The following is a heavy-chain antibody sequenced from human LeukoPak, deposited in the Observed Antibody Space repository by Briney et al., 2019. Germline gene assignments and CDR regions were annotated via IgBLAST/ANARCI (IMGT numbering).Heavy chain of an antibody. J-gene: IGHJ5*02. V-gene: IGHV1-8*02. CDR2: MNPNSGNT. CDR1: GYTFTSYG. CDR3: ARGLYYYDSSGYYEYNWFDP. D-gene: IGHD3-22*01. Sequence: ASVKVSCKASGYTFTSYGISWVRQATGQGLEWMGWMNPNSGNTGYAQKFQGRVTMTRNTSISTAYMELSSLRSEDTAVYYCARGLYYYDSSGYYEYNWFDPWGQGTLVTVSS.